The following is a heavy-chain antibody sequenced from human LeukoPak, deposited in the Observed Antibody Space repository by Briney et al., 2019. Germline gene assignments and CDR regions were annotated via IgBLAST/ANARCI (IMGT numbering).Heavy chain of an antibody. J-gene: IGHJ6*02. D-gene: IGHD1-14*01. V-gene: IGHV4-59*01. CDR2: IYYSGST. Sequence: PSETLSLTCTVSGGSISSYYWSWIRQPPGKGLEWIGYIYYSGSTSYNPSLKSRVTISVDTSKNQFSLKLSSVTAADTAVYYCARDSVDNRPYGMDVWGQGTTVTVSS. CDR1: GGSISSYY. CDR3: ARDSVDNRPYGMDV.